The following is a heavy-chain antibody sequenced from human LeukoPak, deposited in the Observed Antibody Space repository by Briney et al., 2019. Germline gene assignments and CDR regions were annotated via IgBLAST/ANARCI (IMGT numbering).Heavy chain of an antibody. CDR3: ARTYCSSTSCFTGADWFDP. V-gene: IGHV4-39*07. CDR1: GGSISSYY. D-gene: IGHD2-2*01. J-gene: IGHJ5*02. CDR2: IYYSGST. Sequence: SETLSLTCTVSGGSISSYYWGWIRQPPGKGLEWIGSIYYSGSTYYNPSLKSRVTISVDTSKNQFSLKLSSVTAADTAVYYCARTYCSSTSCFTGADWFDPWGQGTLVTVSS.